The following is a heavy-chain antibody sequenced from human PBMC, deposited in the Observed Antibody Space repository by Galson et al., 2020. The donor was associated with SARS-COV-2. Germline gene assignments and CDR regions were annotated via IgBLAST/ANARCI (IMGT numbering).Heavy chain of an antibody. CDR2: INSDGSST. CDR1: GFTFSSYW. D-gene: IGHD4-4*01. V-gene: IGHV3-74*01. Sequence: GESLKISCAASGFTFSSYWMHWVRQAPGKGLVWVSRINSDGSSTSYADSVKGRFTISRDNAKNTLYLQMNSLRAEDTAVYYCARDPGSGYSHSRFDPWGQGTLVTVSS. J-gene: IGHJ5*02. CDR3: ARDPGSGYSHSRFDP.